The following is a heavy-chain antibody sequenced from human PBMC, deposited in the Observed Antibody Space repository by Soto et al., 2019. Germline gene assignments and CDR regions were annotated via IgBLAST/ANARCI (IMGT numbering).Heavy chain of an antibody. CDR3: ARVGVGLAAPRIWPY. CDR1: GYTFTSYG. D-gene: IGHD6-13*01. Sequence: ASVKVSCKASGYTFTSYGISWVRQAPGQGLEWMAWINPYNGNTKYAEKFLGRVTVTTDTSTATAYMEVRSLTSDDTAVFYCARVGVGLAAPRIWPYWGQGTPVTVSS. CDR2: INPYNGNT. V-gene: IGHV1-18*01. J-gene: IGHJ4*02.